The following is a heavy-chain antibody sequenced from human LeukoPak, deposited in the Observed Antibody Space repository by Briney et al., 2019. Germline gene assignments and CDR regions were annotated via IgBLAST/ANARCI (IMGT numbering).Heavy chain of an antibody. Sequence: PGGSLRLSCAASGFTVSSNYMSWVRQAPGKGLEWVSVIYSGGSTSYADSVKGRFTISRDNSKNTLYLQMNSLRAEDTAVYYCAALAAAGTTHSVDYWGQGTLVTVSS. J-gene: IGHJ4*02. CDR1: GFTVSSNY. V-gene: IGHV3-53*01. D-gene: IGHD6-13*01. CDR2: IYSGGST. CDR3: AALAAAGTTHSVDY.